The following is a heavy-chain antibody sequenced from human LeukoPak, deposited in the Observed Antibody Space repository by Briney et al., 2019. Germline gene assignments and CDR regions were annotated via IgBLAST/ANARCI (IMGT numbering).Heavy chain of an antibody. V-gene: IGHV3-9*01. CDR2: ISWNSGTI. CDR3: AKAKYYDILTGPTNHWHFDL. J-gene: IGHJ2*01. Sequence: GGFLRLSCAVSGFTFDDYAMHWVRQESGKGLEWVSGISWNSGTIVYADSVKGRFTTSRDNAKDSLFLQMNSLRPEDTALYYCAKAKYYDILTGPTNHWHFDLWGRGTLVAVSS. D-gene: IGHD3-9*01. CDR1: GFTFDDYA.